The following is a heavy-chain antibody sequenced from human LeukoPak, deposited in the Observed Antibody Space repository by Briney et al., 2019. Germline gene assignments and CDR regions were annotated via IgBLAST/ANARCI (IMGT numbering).Heavy chain of an antibody. CDR3: TRITFGGVFDH. Sequence: GGSLRLSCAASGFTVSNSDVSWVRQAPEKGLECVSVINNGGNTYYADSVKGRFTISRDNSKNTLYLQMNSLRAEDTAVYYCTRITFGGVFDHWGQGTLVTVS. D-gene: IGHD3-16*01. V-gene: IGHV3-53*01. J-gene: IGHJ4*02. CDR2: INNGGNT. CDR1: GFTVSNSD.